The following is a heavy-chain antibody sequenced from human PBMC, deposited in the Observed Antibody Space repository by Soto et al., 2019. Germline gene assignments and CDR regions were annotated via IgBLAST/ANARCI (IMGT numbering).Heavy chain of an antibody. CDR1: GFTFSSYA. J-gene: IGHJ4*02. Sequence: EVQLLESGGGLVQPGGSLRLSCAASGFTFSSYAMSWVRQAPGKGLEWVSTINPTGGNTYYADSVKGRFTISRDNSKNTLYLQMNSLRAEDTAVYYCAKPNLRYGDYPYYWGQGTLVTVSS. D-gene: IGHD4-17*01. CDR3: AKPNLRYGDYPYY. V-gene: IGHV3-23*01. CDR2: INPTGGNT.